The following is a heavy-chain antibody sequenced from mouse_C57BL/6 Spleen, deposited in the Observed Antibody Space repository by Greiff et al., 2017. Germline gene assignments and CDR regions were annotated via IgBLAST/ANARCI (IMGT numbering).Heavy chain of an antibody. CDR3: ARPYYYYGSSYPWYFDV. CDR1: GFTFTDYY. J-gene: IGHJ1*03. V-gene: IGHV7-3*01. CDR2: IRNKANGYTT. Sequence: EVKLVESGGGLVQPGGSLSLSCAASGFTFTDYYMSWVRQPPGKALEWLGFIRNKANGYTTEYSASVKGRFTISRDNSQSILYLQMNALRAEDSATYYCARPYYYYGSSYPWYFDVWGTGTTVTVSS. D-gene: IGHD1-1*01.